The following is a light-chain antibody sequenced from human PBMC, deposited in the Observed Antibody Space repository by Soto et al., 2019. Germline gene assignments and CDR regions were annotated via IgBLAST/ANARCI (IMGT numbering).Light chain of an antibody. CDR2: GAS. V-gene: IGKV3-15*01. J-gene: IGKJ4*01. CDR3: HQYYKWPLT. Sequence: EIVLTQSPGTLSLSPGERATLSFMASQSVSNNYLAWYQQKPGQAPRLLIYGASTRATDIPARFSGSGSGTDFTLTISSLLSEDFAVYYCHQYYKWPLTFGGGTKVDIK. CDR1: QSVSNN.